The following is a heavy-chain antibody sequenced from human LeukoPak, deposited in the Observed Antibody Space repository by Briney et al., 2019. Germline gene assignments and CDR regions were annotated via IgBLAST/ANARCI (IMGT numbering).Heavy chain of an antibody. V-gene: IGHV3-7*01. CDR1: GFTFSSYW. CDR2: IKQDGSEK. J-gene: IGHJ6*03. D-gene: IGHD6-6*01. Sequence: GGSLRLSCAASGFTFSSYWMSWVRQAPGKGLEWVANIKQDGSEKYYVDSVKGRFTISRDNAKNSLYLQMNSLRAEDTAVYYCAREIRPPSDSSSSPPNLYYYYYYMDVWGKGTTVTVSS. CDR3: AREIRPPSDSSSSPPNLYYYYYYMDV.